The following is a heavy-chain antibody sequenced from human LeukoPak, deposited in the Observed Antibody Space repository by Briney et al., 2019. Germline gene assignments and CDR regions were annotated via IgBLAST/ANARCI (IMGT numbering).Heavy chain of an antibody. D-gene: IGHD1-26*01. J-gene: IGHJ3*02. Sequence: PGGSLRLSCAASGFTFSSYEMNWVRQAPGKGLEWLSYISSGGSSIYYADSVKGRFTISRDNAKNSLYLQMNSLRAEDTAVYYCARIVAGGAFDIWGQGTMVTVSS. CDR2: ISSGGSSI. CDR3: ARIVAGGAFDI. CDR1: GFTFSSYE. V-gene: IGHV3-48*03.